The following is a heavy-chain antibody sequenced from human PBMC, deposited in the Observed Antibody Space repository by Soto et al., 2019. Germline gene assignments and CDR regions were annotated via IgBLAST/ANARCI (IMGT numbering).Heavy chain of an antibody. CDR1: GGTFSSYS. CDR2: IIPIFGTA. D-gene: IGHD1-26*01. Sequence: ASVKVSCKASGGTFSSYSINWVRQAPGQGLEWMGEIIPIFGTANYAQKFQGRVTITADESTSTAYMELSSLRSEDTAVYYCARDGGRHSGGIDYCGQGPLVTVAS. J-gene: IGHJ4*02. CDR3: ARDGGRHSGGIDY. V-gene: IGHV1-69*13.